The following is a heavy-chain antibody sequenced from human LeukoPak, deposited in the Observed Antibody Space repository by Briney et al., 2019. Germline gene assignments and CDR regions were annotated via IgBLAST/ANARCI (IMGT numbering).Heavy chain of an antibody. CDR1: GYSFTSYG. V-gene: IGHV1-18*01. CDR2: ISAYNGNT. Sequence: ASVKVSCKASGYSFTSYGISWVRQAPGQGLEWMGWISAYNGNTKYAQKLQGRVTMTTDTSTSTAYMELRSLRSDDTAVYYCARGSADCSGGSCYSAEYFQNWGQGTLVTVSS. CDR3: ARGSADCSGGSCYSAEYFQN. D-gene: IGHD2-15*01. J-gene: IGHJ1*01.